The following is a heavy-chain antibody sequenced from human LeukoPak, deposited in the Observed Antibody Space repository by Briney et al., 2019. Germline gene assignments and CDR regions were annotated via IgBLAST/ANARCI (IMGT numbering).Heavy chain of an antibody. D-gene: IGHD3-10*01. J-gene: IGHJ6*03. Sequence: ASVKVSCKASGYTFTSYYMHWVRQAPGQGLEWMGIINPSGGSTSYAQKFQGRVTMTRNTSISAAYMELSSLRSEDTAVYYCARASREWVWFGELLGGYYYYYYMDVWGKGTTVTISS. V-gene: IGHV1-46*01. CDR3: ARASREWVWFGELLGGYYYYYYMDV. CDR1: GYTFTSYY. CDR2: INPSGGST.